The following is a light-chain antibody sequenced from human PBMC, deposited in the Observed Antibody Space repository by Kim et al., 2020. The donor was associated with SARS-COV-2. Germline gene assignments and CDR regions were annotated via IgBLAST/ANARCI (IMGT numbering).Light chain of an antibody. V-gene: IGLV3-1*01. CDR1: NLGSKN. J-gene: IGLJ3*02. Sequence: PGQTASITCAGDNLGSKNTCWYQQKPGQAPVLVIYQDNKRPSGIPERFSGSNSGNTATLTISGTQAMDEADYYCQAWDSSTAHWVFGGGTQLTVL. CDR3: QAWDSSTAHWV. CDR2: QDN.